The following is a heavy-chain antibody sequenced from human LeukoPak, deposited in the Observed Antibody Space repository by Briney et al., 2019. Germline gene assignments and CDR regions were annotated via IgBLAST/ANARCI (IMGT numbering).Heavy chain of an antibody. V-gene: IGHV3-23*01. CDR3: AKDRDSSGYYLSYYFDY. J-gene: IGHJ4*02. CDR1: GFTFSSYA. Sequence: GGSLRLSCAASGFTFSSYAMSWVRQAPGKGLEWVSAISGSGGSTYYADSVKGRFTISRDNSKNTLYLQMNSLRAEDTAVYYCAKDRDSSGYYLSYYFDYWGQGTLVTVSS. CDR2: ISGSGGST. D-gene: IGHD3-22*01.